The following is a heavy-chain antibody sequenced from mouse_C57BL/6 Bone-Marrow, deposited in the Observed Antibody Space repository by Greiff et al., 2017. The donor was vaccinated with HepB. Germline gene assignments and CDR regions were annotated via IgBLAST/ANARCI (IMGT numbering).Heavy chain of an antibody. Sequence: QVQLQQPGAELVRPGSSVKLSCKASGYTFTSYWMDWVKQRPGQGLEWIGNIYPSDSETHYNQKFKDKATLTVDKSSSTAYMQLSSLTSEDSAVYYCARFGVTRSAMDYWGQGTSVTVSS. J-gene: IGHJ4*01. CDR3: ARFGVTRSAMDY. CDR2: IYPSDSET. V-gene: IGHV1-61*01. D-gene: IGHD2-2*01. CDR1: GYTFTSYW.